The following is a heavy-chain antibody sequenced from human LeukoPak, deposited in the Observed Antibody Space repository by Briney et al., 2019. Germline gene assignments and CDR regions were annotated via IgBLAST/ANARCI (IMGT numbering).Heavy chain of an antibody. Sequence: GESLQISCKTSGYRFNSYWIAWVRQTPGKGLEWMGIIFPGDSETRYSPSVQGQVTISADKSITNAYIQGPGLNASYTGIYYFAKMTSGSYRSDLSNWGRGTLVTVSS. CDR3: AKMTSGSYRSDLSN. CDR1: GYRFNSYW. V-gene: IGHV5-51*01. D-gene: IGHD3-16*02. CDR2: IFPGDSET. J-gene: IGHJ4*02.